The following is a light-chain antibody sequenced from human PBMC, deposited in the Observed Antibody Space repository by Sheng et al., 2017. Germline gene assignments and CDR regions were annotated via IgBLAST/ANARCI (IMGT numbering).Light chain of an antibody. V-gene: IGKV1-5*03. Sequence: DVQMTQSPSTLSASVGDTVSITCRASHSISNKLAWYQQKSGKVPKLLIYKSFILESGVPSRFSGSGSETEFTLTISNLQPDDFATYYCQQHTIPITFGGGTRVEIK. CDR3: QQHTIPIT. J-gene: IGKJ4*01. CDR2: KSF. CDR1: HSISNK.